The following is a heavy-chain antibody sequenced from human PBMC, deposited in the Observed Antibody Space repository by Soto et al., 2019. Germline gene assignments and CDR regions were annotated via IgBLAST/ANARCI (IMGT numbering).Heavy chain of an antibody. CDR1: GFTFNSYA. J-gene: IGHJ6*02. Sequence: EVQLLESGGGLVQPGGSLRLSCAASGFTFNSYAMTWVRQGPGKGLEWVSSISVNGGSTHYAGSVKGRFTISRDNSKNTLYLQMNSLRAEDTAVYYCAKEGSSDWPPYGYHYGMDVGGQGTTVTVSS. CDR3: AKEGSSDWPPYGYHYGMDV. V-gene: IGHV3-23*01. D-gene: IGHD6-13*01. CDR2: ISVNGGST.